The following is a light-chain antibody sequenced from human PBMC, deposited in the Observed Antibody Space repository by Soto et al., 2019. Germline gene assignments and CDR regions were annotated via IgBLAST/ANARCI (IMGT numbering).Light chain of an antibody. CDR1: SSDVGGYNY. CDR2: EVS. CDR3: SSYAGSNNLGSSELGRV. Sequence: QSALTQPPSASGSPGQSVTISCTGTSSDVGGYNYVSWYQQHPGKAPKLMIYEVSKRPSGVPDRFSGSKSGNTASLTVSGLQAEDEADYYCSSYAGSNNLGSSELGRVFGTGTKLTVL. V-gene: IGLV2-8*01. J-gene: IGLJ1*01.